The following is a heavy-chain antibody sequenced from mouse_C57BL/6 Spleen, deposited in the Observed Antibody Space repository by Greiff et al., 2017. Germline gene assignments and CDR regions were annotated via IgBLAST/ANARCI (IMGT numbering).Heavy chain of an antibody. CDR3: ARAYYSNYDWFAY. CDR1: GFTFSDYG. V-gene: IGHV5-17*01. D-gene: IGHD2-5*01. J-gene: IGHJ3*01. Sequence: EVKLVESGGGLVKPGGSLKLSCAASGFTFSDYGMHWVRQAPEKGLEWVAYISSGSSTIYYADTVKGRFTISRDNAKNTLFLQMTSLRSEDTAMYYCARAYYSNYDWFAYWGQATLVTVSA. CDR2: ISSGSSTI.